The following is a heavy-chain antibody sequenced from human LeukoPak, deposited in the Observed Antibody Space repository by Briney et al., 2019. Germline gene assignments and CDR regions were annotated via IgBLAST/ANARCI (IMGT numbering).Heavy chain of an antibody. D-gene: IGHD3-3*01. CDR2: IYYSGST. J-gene: IGHJ4*02. Sequence: SETLSLTCTVSGGSISSYYWSWIRQPPGKGLEWIGYIYYSGSTNYNPSLKSRVTISVDTSKNQFSLKLSSVTAADTAVYYCARDARGWSGFDYWGQGTLVTVSS. V-gene: IGHV4-59*12. CDR3: ARDARGWSGFDY. CDR1: GGSISSYY.